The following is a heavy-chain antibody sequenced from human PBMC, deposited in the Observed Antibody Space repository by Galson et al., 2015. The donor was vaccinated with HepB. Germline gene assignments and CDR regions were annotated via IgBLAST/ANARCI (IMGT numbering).Heavy chain of an antibody. CDR1: GGTFSSYA. D-gene: IGHD2-2*01. Sequence: SVKVSCKASGGTFSSYAISWVRQAPGQGLEWMGGIIPIFGTANYAQKFQGRVTITADESTSTAYMELSSLRSEDTAVYYCASRSIVIVVVPAANDAFDIWGQGTMVTVSS. CDR2: IIPIFGTA. CDR3: ASRSIVIVVVPAANDAFDI. J-gene: IGHJ3*02. V-gene: IGHV1-69*13.